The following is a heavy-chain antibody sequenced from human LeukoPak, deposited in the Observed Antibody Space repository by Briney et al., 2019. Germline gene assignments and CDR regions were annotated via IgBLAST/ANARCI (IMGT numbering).Heavy chain of an antibody. J-gene: IGHJ4*02. V-gene: IGHV3-66*01. CDR1: NX. Sequence: NXMXXVRQAPGXGLEWVSVIYSGGSTYYADSVKGRFTISRDNSKNTLYLQLNSLRAEDTAVYYCARGFGVIPLDYWGQGTLVTVSS. D-gene: IGHD2-2*02. CDR3: ARGFGVIPLDY. CDR2: IYSGGST.